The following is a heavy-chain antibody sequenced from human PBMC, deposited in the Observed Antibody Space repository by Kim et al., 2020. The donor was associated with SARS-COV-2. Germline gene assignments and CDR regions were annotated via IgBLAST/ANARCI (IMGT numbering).Heavy chain of an antibody. D-gene: IGHD3-10*01. J-gene: IGHJ6*02. Sequence: GGSLRLSCAASGFTFSDYYMSWIRQAPGKGLEWVSYISSSGSTIYYADSVKGRFTISRDNAKNSLYLQMNSLRAEDTAVYYCAREMNTLLWVGESDYYHYGIDVWGQGTTVTVSS. CDR2: ISSSGSTI. CDR3: AREMNTLLWVGESDYYHYGIDV. V-gene: IGHV3-11*01. CDR1: GFTFSDYY.